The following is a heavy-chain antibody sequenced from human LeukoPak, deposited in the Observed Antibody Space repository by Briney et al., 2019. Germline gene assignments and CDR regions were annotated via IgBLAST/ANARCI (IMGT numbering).Heavy chain of an antibody. CDR2: IKSKTDGGTT. J-gene: IGHJ4*02. Sequence: GGSLRLSCAASGFTFSNAWMSWVRQAPGKGLEWVGRIKSKTDGGTTDYAAPVKGRFTISRDDSKNTLYLQMNSLKTEDTAVYYCTAEKYSYGPEYYFDYRGQGTLVTVSS. CDR3: TAEKYSYGPEYYFDY. CDR1: GFTFSNAW. D-gene: IGHD5-18*01. V-gene: IGHV3-15*01.